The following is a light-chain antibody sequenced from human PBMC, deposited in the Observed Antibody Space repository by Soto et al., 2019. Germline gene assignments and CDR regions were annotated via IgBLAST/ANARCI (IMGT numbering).Light chain of an antibody. CDR1: SSDVGTYNL. Sequence: QSALTQPACVSGSPGQSITISCTGSSSDVGTYNLVSWYQQHPGEAPKLMIYEVTKRPSGVSYRFSGSKSGNTASLTISGLQAEDEADYYCCSYAGRSYVFGTGTKLTVL. CDR3: CSYAGRSYV. V-gene: IGLV2-23*02. J-gene: IGLJ1*01. CDR2: EVT.